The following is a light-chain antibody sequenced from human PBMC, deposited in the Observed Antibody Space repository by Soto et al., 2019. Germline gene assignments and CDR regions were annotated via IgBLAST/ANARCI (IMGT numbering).Light chain of an antibody. V-gene: IGKV3-11*01. CDR2: DAS. Sequence: EIVLTQSPATLSLSPGERATLSCRASQSVSSCLAWYQQKPGQAPRLLIYDASNRATGIPARFSGSWSETDFTLTISSLEPEYLALYYCHHRSKFGPGTKVDIK. J-gene: IGKJ3*01. CDR1: QSVSSC. CDR3: HHRSK.